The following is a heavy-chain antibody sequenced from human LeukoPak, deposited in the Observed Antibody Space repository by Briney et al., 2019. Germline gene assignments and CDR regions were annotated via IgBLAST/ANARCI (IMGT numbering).Heavy chain of an antibody. CDR1: GFTFSSYG. J-gene: IGHJ4*02. CDR3: AKEPPKMRYFDY. V-gene: IGHV3-30*18. CDR2: ISYDGSNK. D-gene: IGHD5-24*01. Sequence: GGSLRLSCAASGFTFSSYGMHWVRQAPGKGLEWVAVISYDGSNKYYADSVKGRFTISRDNSKNTLYLQMNSLRAEDTAVYYCAKEPPKMRYFDYWGQGTLVTVSS.